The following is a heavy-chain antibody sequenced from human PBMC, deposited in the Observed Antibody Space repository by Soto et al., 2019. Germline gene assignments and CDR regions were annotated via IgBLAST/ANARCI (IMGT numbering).Heavy chain of an antibody. V-gene: IGHV3-7*01. CDR2: IKQDGSEK. J-gene: IGHJ3*02. Sequence: GGSLRLSCAASGFTFSSYWMSWVRQAPGKGLVWVANIKQDGSEKYYVDSVKGRFTISRDNAKNSLYLQMNSLRAEDTAVYYCARENPAVADAFDIWGQGTMITVSS. CDR1: GFTFSSYW. CDR3: ARENPAVADAFDI. D-gene: IGHD6-19*01.